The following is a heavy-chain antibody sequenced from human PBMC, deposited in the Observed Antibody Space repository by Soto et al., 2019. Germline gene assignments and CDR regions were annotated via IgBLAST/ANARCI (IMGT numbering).Heavy chain of an antibody. CDR3: AKWGYPAMQAFEF. D-gene: IGHD3-16*02. V-gene: IGHV4-59*02. J-gene: IGHJ3*01. Sequence: PXETLRRPCTVSGASVRDYERNWIRQPPGRGLEWIGFIHHRGSNTYSHSLRSRVTMSVDTSRNQFSLMMTSVTAADTAVYYCAKWGYPAMQAFEFWGQGTMVT. CDR2: IHHRGSN. CDR1: GASVRDYE.